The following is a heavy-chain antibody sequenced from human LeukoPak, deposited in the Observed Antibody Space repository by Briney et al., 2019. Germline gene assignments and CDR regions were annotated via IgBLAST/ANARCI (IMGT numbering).Heavy chain of an antibody. CDR3: ARETHYDSSGYYVGAFDI. CDR2: IIPIFGTA. Sequence: SVKVSCKASGGTFSSYAISWVRQAPGQGLEWMGGIIPIFGTANYAQKFQDRVTITADESTSTAYMELSSLRSEDTAVYYCARETHYDSSGYYVGAFDIWGQGTMVTVSS. CDR1: GGTFSSYA. J-gene: IGHJ3*02. D-gene: IGHD3-22*01. V-gene: IGHV1-69*01.